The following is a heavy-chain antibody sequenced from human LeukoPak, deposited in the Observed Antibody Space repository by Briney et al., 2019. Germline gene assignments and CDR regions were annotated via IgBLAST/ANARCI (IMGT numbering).Heavy chain of an antibody. V-gene: IGHV4-39*01. J-gene: IGHJ5*02. CDR2: IYYSGST. CDR1: AGSISSSSYY. D-gene: IGHD2-2*02. CDR3: ARHLRVPAAIIDNWFDP. Sequence: SETLSLTCTVSAGSISSSSYYWGWIRQPPGKGLEWIGSIYYSGSTYYNPSLKSRVTISVDTSKNQFSLKLSSVTAADTAVYYCARHLRVPAAIIDNWFDPWGQGTLVTVSS.